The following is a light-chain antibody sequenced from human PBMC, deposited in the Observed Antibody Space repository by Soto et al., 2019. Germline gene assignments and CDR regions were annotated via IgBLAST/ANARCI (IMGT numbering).Light chain of an antibody. V-gene: IGKV1-12*01. CDR2: AAS. J-gene: IGKJ2*01. CDR1: RAIDIY. CDR3: QQANSLPYT. Sequence: DIQMTQSPSSVSASVGDRVTITCRASRAIDIYLAWYQQKPGKAPKLLIYAASTLQSGVPSRFRGSGSGTAFTLTISSLQPEDFATYFCQQANSLPYTFGQGTNLEI.